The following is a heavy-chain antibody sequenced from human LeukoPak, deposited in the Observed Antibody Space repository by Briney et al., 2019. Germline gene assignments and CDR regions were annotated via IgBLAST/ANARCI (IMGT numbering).Heavy chain of an antibody. CDR3: ARENAFDI. CDR2: ISYDGSNE. J-gene: IGHJ3*02. Sequence: GGSLRLSCAASGFTFSSYAMHWVRQAPGKGLEWVAVISYDGSNEYYADSVKGRFTISRDNSKNTLYLQMNSLRAEDTAVYYCARENAFDIWGQGTMVTVSS. V-gene: IGHV3-30-3*01. CDR1: GFTFSSYA.